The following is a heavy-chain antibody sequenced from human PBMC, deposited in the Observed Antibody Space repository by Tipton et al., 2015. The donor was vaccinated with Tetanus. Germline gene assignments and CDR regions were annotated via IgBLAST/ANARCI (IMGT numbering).Heavy chain of an antibody. CDR2: ISYSGST. Sequence: TLSLTCTVSGGSVRSGSYYWNWIRQPPGKGPEWIGYISYSGSTNSNYSLKSRITISQDTSKNQFSLRLTSVTAADTAVYYCARANYDFPKKGPFDSWGPGSLVIVSS. CDR3: ARANYDFPKKGPFDS. V-gene: IGHV4-61*01. J-gene: IGHJ4*02. D-gene: IGHD3-3*01. CDR1: GGSVRSGSYY.